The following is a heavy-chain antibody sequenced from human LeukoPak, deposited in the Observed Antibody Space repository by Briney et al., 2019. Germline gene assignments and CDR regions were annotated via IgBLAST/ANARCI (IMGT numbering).Heavy chain of an antibody. CDR1: GFTFSSYS. V-gene: IGHV3-21*01. D-gene: IGHD2-2*01. J-gene: IGHJ3*02. Sequence: PGGSLRLSCAASGFTFSSYSMNWVRQAPGKGLEWVSSISSSSSYIYSADSVKGRFTISRDNAKNSLYLQMNSLRAEDTAVYYCAGAAYCSSTSCYGSDIWGQGTMVTVSS. CDR2: ISSSSSYI. CDR3: AGAAYCSSTSCYGSDI.